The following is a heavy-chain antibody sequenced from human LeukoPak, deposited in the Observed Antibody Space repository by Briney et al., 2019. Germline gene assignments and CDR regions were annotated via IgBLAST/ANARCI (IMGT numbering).Heavy chain of an antibody. Sequence: GGSLRLSCAASGFSLRTYNMNWVRQAPGKGLEWVSSMTSSRYIYYADSVKGRLTISRGDANNLVFLQMHSLRAEDTAIYYCTRDQFFDYDNDDAFDAWGQGTKVIVSS. J-gene: IGHJ3*01. CDR1: GFSLRTYN. CDR2: MTSSRYI. CDR3: TRDQFFDYDNDDAFDA. D-gene: IGHD3-22*01. V-gene: IGHV3-21*04.